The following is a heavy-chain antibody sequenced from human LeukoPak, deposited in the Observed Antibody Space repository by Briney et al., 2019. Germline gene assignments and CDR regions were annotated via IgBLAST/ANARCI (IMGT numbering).Heavy chain of an antibody. CDR3: AKEWGSRCLYNQFRP. CDR2: ISYDRNSK. D-gene: IGHD3-16*01. Sequence: GTSLRLSCAVSGFTICSHGMHWVRQAPGKGLEWVAMISYDRNSKYYGDSVKGRFTISRDNSKNTLYLQMDSLRTEDTAVYYCAKEWGSRCLYNQFRPWGQGTLVTVSS. V-gene: IGHV3-30*18. CDR1: GFTICSHG. J-gene: IGHJ5*01.